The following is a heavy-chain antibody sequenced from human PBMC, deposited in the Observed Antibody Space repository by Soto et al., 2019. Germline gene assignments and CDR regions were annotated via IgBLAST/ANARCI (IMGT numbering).Heavy chain of an antibody. CDR1: VHSFTMRW. CDR2: FYPGDSDT. V-gene: IGHV5-51*01. Sequence: PEESLKISCKDSVHSFTMRWICWFRQKPGKGLEWMGIFYPGDSDTRYSPSFQGQVTISADRSKTTAYLQWDSLKASDTAMYYCATSYETSGYYSFDRWGQGTLVTVS. CDR3: ATSYETSGYYSFDR. J-gene: IGHJ4*02. D-gene: IGHD3-22*01.